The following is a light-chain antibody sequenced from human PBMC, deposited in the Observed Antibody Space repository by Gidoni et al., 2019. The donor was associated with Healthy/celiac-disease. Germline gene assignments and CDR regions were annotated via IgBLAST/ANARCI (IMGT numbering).Light chain of an antibody. V-gene: IGKV3-15*01. CDR1: QSVSSN. CDR2: GAS. CDR3: QQYNNWAPKR. J-gene: IGKJ4*01. Sequence: EIVMTQSPATLSVSPGERATLSCRASQSVSSNLAWYQQKPGQAPRLLIYGASTRATGIPARFSGSWSETEFTLTISSLQSEAFAVYYCQQYNNWAPKRFGGGTKVEIK.